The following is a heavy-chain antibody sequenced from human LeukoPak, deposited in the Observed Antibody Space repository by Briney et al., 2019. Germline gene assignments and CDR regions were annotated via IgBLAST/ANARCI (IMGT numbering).Heavy chain of an antibody. CDR2: ISGSGADT. D-gene: IGHD3-10*01. J-gene: IGHJ4*02. CDR1: GFAFSSYS. CDR3: AKDLGGEGGSGFPGQ. Sequence: PGGSLRLSCAACGFAFSSYSMSWVRQAPGKGLEWVSAISGSGADTYYTDSVKGRFTISRDNSKTTLFLQMNSLRAEDTAIYYCAKDLGGEGGSGFPGQWGQGTLVTVPS. V-gene: IGHV3-23*01.